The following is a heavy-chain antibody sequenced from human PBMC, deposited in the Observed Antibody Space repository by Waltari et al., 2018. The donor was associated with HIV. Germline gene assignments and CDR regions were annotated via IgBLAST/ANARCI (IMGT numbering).Heavy chain of an antibody. Sequence: QVQLQQWGAGLLKPSENLSLTCGVYGGAFSGYYWSWIRQPPGKGLEWNGEINHSGSTNYNQSLKGRVTILVDTSKNQVSLKLSSVTAADTAVYYCARALSLVEYFQHWGQGTTVTVSS. J-gene: IGHJ1*01. CDR3: ARALSLVEYFQH. CDR1: GGAFSGYY. CDR2: INHSGST. V-gene: IGHV4-34*01. D-gene: IGHD6-13*01.